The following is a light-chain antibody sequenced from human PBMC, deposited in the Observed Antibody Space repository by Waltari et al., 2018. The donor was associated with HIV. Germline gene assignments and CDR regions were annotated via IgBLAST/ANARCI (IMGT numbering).Light chain of an antibody. J-gene: IGLJ1*01. V-gene: IGLV2-14*01. CDR3: SSYTSSSTSHV. Sequence: QSALTQPASVSGSPGQSITISCPGTSSDVGGYNYVSWYHQHPGKAPKLMIYEVSNRPSGVSKRVSGSKSGNTASLTISGLQAEDEADYYCSSYTSSSTSHVFGTGTKVTVL. CDR2: EVS. CDR1: SSDVGGYNY.